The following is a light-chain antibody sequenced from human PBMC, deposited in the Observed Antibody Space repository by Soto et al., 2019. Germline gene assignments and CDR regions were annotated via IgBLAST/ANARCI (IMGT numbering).Light chain of an antibody. CDR2: SNS. CDR3: AAWDDSLNGLVV. V-gene: IGLV1-44*01. CDR1: SSNIGSNT. J-gene: IGLJ2*01. Sequence: QSVLTQPPSASGTPGQRVTISCSGSSSNIGSNTVNWYQQLPGTAPKLLIYSNSLRPSGVPDRFSGSKSGTSASLAISGLQSVDEADYYCAAWDDSLNGLVVFGGGTKLTVL.